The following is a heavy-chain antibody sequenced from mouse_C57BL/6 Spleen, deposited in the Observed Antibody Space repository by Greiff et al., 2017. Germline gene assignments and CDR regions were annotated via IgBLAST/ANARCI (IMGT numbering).Heavy chain of an antibody. CDR2: ISDGGSYT. D-gene: IGHD1-1*01. CDR1: GFTFSSYA. V-gene: IGHV5-4*01. Sequence: EVQGVESGGGLVKPGGSLKLSCAASGFTFSSYAMSWVRQTPEKRLEWVATISDGGSYTYYPDNVKGRFTISRDNAKNNLYLQMSHLKSEDTAMYYCARDYGSSQYYFDYWGQGTTLTVSS. J-gene: IGHJ2*01. CDR3: ARDYGSSQYYFDY.